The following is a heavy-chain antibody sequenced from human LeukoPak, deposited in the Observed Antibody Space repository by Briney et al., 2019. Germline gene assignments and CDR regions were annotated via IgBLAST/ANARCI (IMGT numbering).Heavy chain of an antibody. Sequence: ASVKVSCKVSGYTLTELSMHWVRQAPGKGLEWVGGFDPEDGETIYAQKFQGRVTMTEDTSTDTAYMELSSLRSEDTAVYYCATGALDWNDGSYAFDIWGQGTMVTVSS. CDR2: FDPEDGET. J-gene: IGHJ3*02. CDR3: ATGALDWNDGSYAFDI. CDR1: GYTLTELS. V-gene: IGHV1-24*01. D-gene: IGHD1-1*01.